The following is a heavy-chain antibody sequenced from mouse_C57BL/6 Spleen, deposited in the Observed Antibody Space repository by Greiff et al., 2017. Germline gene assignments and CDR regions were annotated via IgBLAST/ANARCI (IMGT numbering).Heavy chain of an antibody. V-gene: IGHV1-82*01. J-gene: IGHJ3*01. CDR2: IYPGDGDT. Sequence: VQVVESGPELVKPGASVKISCKASGYAFSSSWMNWVKQRPGKGLEGIGRIYPGDGDTNYNGKFKGKATLTADKSSSTAYMQLSSLTSEDSAVYFCARSDYYGSSYGFAYWGQGTLVTVSA. D-gene: IGHD1-1*01. CDR1: GYAFSSSW. CDR3: ARSDYYGSSYGFAY.